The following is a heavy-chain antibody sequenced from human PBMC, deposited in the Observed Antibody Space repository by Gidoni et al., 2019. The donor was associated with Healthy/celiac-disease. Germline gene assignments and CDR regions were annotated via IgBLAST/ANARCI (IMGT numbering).Heavy chain of an antibody. J-gene: IGHJ6*02. CDR1: GFTFRSYE. Sequence: EVQLVESGGGSVQPGGSLRLSCAATGFTFRSYEMNWVRQAPGKGLEWVSYISSSGSTIYYADSVKGRFTISRDNAKNSLYLQMNSLRAEDTAVYYCARDRITIFGPGMDVWGQGTTVTVSS. D-gene: IGHD3-3*01. CDR2: ISSSGSTI. CDR3: ARDRITIFGPGMDV. V-gene: IGHV3-48*03.